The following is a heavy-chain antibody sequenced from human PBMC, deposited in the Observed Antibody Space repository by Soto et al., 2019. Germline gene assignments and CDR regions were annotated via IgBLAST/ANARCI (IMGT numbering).Heavy chain of an antibody. J-gene: IGHJ4*02. Sequence: GGSLRLSYAASGFTLSFDGMSLVPEAPGKGLKWVSAVSPDGEGIYYADSIKSRLTVSRDNAKKTGYLHVNTLGDEDTAVYYCVRGGAMGVDYWGQGTLVTVSS. D-gene: IGHD1-26*01. CDR1: GFTLSFDG. CDR3: VRGGAMGVDY. CDR2: VSPDGEGI. V-gene: IGHV3-23*01.